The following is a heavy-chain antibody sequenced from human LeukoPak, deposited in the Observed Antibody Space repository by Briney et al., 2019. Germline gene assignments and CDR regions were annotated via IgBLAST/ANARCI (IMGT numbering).Heavy chain of an antibody. V-gene: IGHV3-66*01. J-gene: IGHJ4*02. D-gene: IGHD1-26*01. CDR3: HSGSYWYYFDY. CDR1: GFTVSSNH. CDR2: IYSGGST. Sequence: GGSLRLSCADSGFTVSSNHMSWVRQAPGKGLEWVSVIYSGGSTYYADSVKGRFTISRDNSKNTLYLQMNSLRAEDTAVYYCHSGSYWYYFDYWGQGTLVTVSS.